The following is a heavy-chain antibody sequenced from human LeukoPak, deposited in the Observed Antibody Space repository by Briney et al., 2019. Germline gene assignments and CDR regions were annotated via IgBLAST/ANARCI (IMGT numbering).Heavy chain of an antibody. D-gene: IGHD2-2*01. Sequence: SETLSLTCTVSGGSISSGDYYWSWLRQPPGTGLEWIGYIYYSGSTYYNPSLKSRVTISVDTSKNQFSLKLSSVTAADTAVYYCATSAFGYCSSTSCYAPDYWGQGTLVTVSS. CDR3: ATSAFGYCSSTSCYAPDY. CDR1: GGSISSGDYY. V-gene: IGHV4-30-4*01. J-gene: IGHJ4*02. CDR2: IYYSGST.